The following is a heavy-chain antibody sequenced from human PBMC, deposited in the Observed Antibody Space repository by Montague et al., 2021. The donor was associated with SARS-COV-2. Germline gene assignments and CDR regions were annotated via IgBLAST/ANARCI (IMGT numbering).Heavy chain of an antibody. CDR3: ARTGLGAYEILIGYTVNDFDM. V-gene: IGHV4-59*01. J-gene: IGHJ3*02. D-gene: IGHD3-9*01. CDR2: IHHSGST. CDR1: GGSITSYY. Sequence: SETLSLTCTVSGGSITSYYWTWIRQPPGKGLEWVGRIHHSGSTNYNPSLKSRVTISVDTSKNQFSLKLSSVTAADTAVYYCARTGLGAYEILIGYTVNDFDMWGQGTMGTVSS.